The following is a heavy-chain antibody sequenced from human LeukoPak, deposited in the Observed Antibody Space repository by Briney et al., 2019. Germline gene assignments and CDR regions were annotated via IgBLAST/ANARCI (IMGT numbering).Heavy chain of an antibody. D-gene: IGHD6-25*01. V-gene: IGHV4-61*01. CDR2: MHYSGRS. CDR3: ARDSLLRGSGWDYWYFDL. J-gene: IGHJ2*01. Sequence: SETLSLTCTVSGGSVSNGSYYWSWIRQPPGKGLEWIDNMHYSGRSNYNPSLKSLVTISVDSSMNQFSLLLTSATAADTAVYYCARDSLLRGSGWDYWYFDLWGRGTLVTVSS. CDR1: GGSVSNGSYY.